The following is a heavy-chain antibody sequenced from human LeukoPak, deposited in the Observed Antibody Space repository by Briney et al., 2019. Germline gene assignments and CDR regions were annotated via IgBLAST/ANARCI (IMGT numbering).Heavy chain of an antibody. Sequence: PSETLSLTCTVSGGSITSYYWSWIQQPAGKGLEWIGRIYTTGITHYNPSLRGRVSLSVDTSKKQFSLKLNSATAADTAVYYCARGIAVAGTVAFDIWGQGTKVTVSS. CDR1: GGSITSYY. J-gene: IGHJ3*02. D-gene: IGHD6-19*01. CDR2: IYTTGIT. CDR3: ARGIAVAGTVAFDI. V-gene: IGHV4-4*07.